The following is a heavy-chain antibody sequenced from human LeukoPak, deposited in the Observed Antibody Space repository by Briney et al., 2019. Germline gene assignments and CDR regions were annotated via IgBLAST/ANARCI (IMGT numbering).Heavy chain of an antibody. CDR2: IYTSGGT. Sequence: SETLSLTCTVSGGSISSYYWSWIRQPPGKGLEWIGYIYTSGGTNYGPSLKSRVTISVDTSKNQFSLKLSSVTAADTAVYYCARHVGYNDCWGQGTLVTVSS. J-gene: IGHJ4*02. D-gene: IGHD5-24*01. CDR1: GGSISSYY. CDR3: ARHVGYNDC. V-gene: IGHV4-4*09.